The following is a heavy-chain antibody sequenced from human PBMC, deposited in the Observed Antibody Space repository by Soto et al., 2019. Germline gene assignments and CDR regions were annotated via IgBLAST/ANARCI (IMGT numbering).Heavy chain of an antibody. V-gene: IGHV1-18*01. CDR1: GYTFRNFG. CDR3: ARENSYFDY. Sequence: QIQLLQPGAEVKKPGASVKVTCKASGYTFRNFGISWVRQAPGQGLEWMGWISAYNANANYAQKFQGRLTMTADTSTSTAYMELRSLRSDDTAVYYCARENSYFDYWGQGTLVTVSS. CDR2: ISAYNANA. J-gene: IGHJ4*02.